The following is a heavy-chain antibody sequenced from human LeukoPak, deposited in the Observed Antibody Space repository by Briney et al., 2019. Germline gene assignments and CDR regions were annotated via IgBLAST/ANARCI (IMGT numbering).Heavy chain of an antibody. CDR2: INHSGST. Sequence: SETLSLTCAVYGGSFSGYYWSWIRQPPGKGLEWIGEINHSGSTNYNPSLKGRVTISVDTSKNQFSLKLSSVTAADTAVYYCARGGDIVVVPAAGTFDYWGQGTLVTVSS. D-gene: IGHD2-2*01. CDR1: GGSFSGYY. CDR3: ARGGDIVVVPAAGTFDY. V-gene: IGHV4-34*01. J-gene: IGHJ4*02.